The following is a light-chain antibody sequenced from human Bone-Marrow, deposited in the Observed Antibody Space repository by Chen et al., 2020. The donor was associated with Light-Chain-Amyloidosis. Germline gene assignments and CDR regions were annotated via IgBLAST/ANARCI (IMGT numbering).Light chain of an antibody. J-gene: IGLJ3*02. CDR1: SSDVGSYNL. CDR3: CSYAGSSTPWV. V-gene: IGLV2-23*01. CDR2: EDI. Sequence: QSALTQPASVSGSPGQSITLSCTGTSSDVGSYNLVSWYQQHPGKAPKLMIYEDIKRPSGVSNRFSGSKSGNTASLTISGLQAEDEADYYCCSYAGSSTPWVFGGGTKLTVL.